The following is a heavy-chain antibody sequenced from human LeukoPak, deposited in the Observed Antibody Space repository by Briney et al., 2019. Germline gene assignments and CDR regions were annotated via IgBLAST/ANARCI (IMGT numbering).Heavy chain of an antibody. J-gene: IGHJ3*02. Sequence: PGGSLRLSCAASGFTFSSYGMHWVRQAPGKGLEWVAVISYDGSNKYYADSVKGRFTISRDNSKNTLYLQMNSLRAEDTAVYYCARSSAPGGYDFWSGYHAFDIWGQGTMVTVSS. CDR2: ISYDGSNK. CDR3: ARSSAPGGYDFWSGYHAFDI. V-gene: IGHV3-30*03. D-gene: IGHD3-3*01. CDR1: GFTFSSYG.